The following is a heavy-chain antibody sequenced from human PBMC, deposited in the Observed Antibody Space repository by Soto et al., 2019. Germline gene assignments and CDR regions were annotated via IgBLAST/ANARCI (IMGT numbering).Heavy chain of an antibody. Sequence: EVHLLESGGTLVQPGGSLRLSCAASGFDFSTYAMTWVRQAPGKGLEWVSSIIHRGDTAYYASPVKGRFTISRDNSKTTLYLQMISLRADDTAMYYCAKDLPGTSSVTSDYWGQGTLVTVSS. CDR3: AKDLPGTSSVTSDY. CDR2: IIHRGDTA. J-gene: IGHJ4*02. V-gene: IGHV3-23*01. D-gene: IGHD4-17*01. CDR1: GFDFSTYA.